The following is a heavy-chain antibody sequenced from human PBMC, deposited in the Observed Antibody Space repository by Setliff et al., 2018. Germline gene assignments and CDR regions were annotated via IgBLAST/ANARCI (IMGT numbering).Heavy chain of an antibody. CDR3: ARSYHLVLTNWFDA. CDR1: GDSINSYPYY. Sequence: SETLSLTCTVSGDSINSYPYYWGWIRQPPGKGLEWIGSMYYSGSNDYNPSLKSRVTISLDTSKNQFSLRLTSVTAADTAVYYCARSYHLVLTNWFDAWGHGTLVTVSS. J-gene: IGHJ5*01. D-gene: IGHD1-26*01. CDR2: MYYSGSN. V-gene: IGHV4-39*07.